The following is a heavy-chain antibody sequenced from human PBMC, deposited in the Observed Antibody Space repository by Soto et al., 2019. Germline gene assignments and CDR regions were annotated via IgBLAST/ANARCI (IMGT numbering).Heavy chain of an antibody. CDR1: GFTFSSYG. Sequence: GGSLRLSCAASGFTFSSYGMHWVRQAPGKGLEWVAVISYDGSNKYYADSVKGRFTISRDNSKNTLYLQMNSLRAEDTAVYYCAKDISYCSSTRCYLSYYGMDVWGQGTTVTVYS. V-gene: IGHV3-30*18. CDR3: AKDISYCSSTRCYLSYYGMDV. J-gene: IGHJ6*02. CDR2: ISYDGSNK. D-gene: IGHD2-2*01.